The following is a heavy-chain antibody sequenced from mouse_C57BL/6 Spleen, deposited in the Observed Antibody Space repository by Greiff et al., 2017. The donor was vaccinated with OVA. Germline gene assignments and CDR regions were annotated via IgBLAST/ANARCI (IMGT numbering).Heavy chain of an antibody. J-gene: IGHJ1*03. CDR3: TRPYYYGNWYFDV. Sequence: EVQLKESGTVLARPGASVKMSCKTSGYTFTSYWMHWVKQRPGQGLEWIGAIYPGNSDTSYNQKFKGKAKLTAVTSASTAYMELSSLTNEDSAVYYCTRPYYYGNWYFDVWGTGTTVTVSS. CDR1: GYTFTSYW. CDR2: IYPGNSDT. V-gene: IGHV1-5*01. D-gene: IGHD2-1*01.